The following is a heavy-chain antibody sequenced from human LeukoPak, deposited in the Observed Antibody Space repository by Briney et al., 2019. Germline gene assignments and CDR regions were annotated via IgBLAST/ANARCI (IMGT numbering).Heavy chain of an antibody. V-gene: IGHV3-23*01. CDR2: FSGSGAST. CDR3: ANTNWVLLVYCGGDCYFPHFDH. J-gene: IGHJ5*02. CDR1: GFTFSSYA. Sequence: PGGSLRLSCAASGFTFSSYAMSWVRQAPGKGLEWVSTFSGSGASTYYADSVKGRFTISRHNSKNTMYLQMNSLRAEDTAVYYCANTNWVLLVYCGGDCYFPHFDHWGQGTLVTVSS. D-gene: IGHD2-21*02.